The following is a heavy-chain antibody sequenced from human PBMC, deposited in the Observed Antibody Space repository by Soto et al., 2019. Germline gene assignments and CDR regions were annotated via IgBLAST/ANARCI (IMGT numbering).Heavy chain of an antibody. V-gene: IGHV3-11*01. D-gene: IGHD6-19*01. CDR2: LSRSGGKI. Sequence: PGGSLRLSCAASGFTFGDYEMSWIRQAPGKGLEWVAFLSRSGGKIYYADSVRGRFSISRDNAKNSLYLQMTSLGVEDTAAYFCERSSGWYEADAFDIWGRGTMVTVSS. J-gene: IGHJ3*02. CDR3: ERSSGWYEADAFDI. CDR1: GFTFGDYE.